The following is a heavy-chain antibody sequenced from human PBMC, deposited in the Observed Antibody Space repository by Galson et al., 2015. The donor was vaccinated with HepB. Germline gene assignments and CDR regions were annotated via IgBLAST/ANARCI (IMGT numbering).Heavy chain of an antibody. J-gene: IGHJ2*01. D-gene: IGHD4-23*01. CDR2: IYYSGST. CDR3: ARRPSRWDWYFDL. CDR1: GGSISSYY. V-gene: IGHV4-59*01. Sequence: TLSLTCTVSGGSISSYYWSWIRQPPGKGLEWIGYIYYSGSTNYNPSLKSRVTISVDTSKNQFSLKLSSVTAADTAVYYCARRPSRWDWYFDLWGRGTLVTVSS.